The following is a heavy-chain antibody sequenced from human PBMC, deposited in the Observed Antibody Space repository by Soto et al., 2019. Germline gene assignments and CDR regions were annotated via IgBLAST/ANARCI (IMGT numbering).Heavy chain of an antibody. Sequence: QVQLVQSGAEVKKPGASVKVSCKASGYTFTSYGISWVRQAPGQGLEWMGWISAYNGNTNYAQKLQGRVTMTTDTSTSTAYMELRSLRSDDTAVYYCARDLINRSTGFPAKKDAFDIWGQGTMVTVSS. J-gene: IGHJ3*02. CDR3: ARDLINRSTGFPAKKDAFDI. V-gene: IGHV1-18*01. CDR1: GYTFTSYG. D-gene: IGHD2-2*01. CDR2: ISAYNGNT.